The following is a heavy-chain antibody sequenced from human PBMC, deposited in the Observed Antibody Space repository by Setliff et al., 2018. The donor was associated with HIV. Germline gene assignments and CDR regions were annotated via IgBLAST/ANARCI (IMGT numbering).Heavy chain of an antibody. D-gene: IGHD5-18*01. Sequence: SLTCTVSGVSAGSGSFYWSWIRQPAGRGLEWIGRVYVTGSSAYNPSLKSRVSMSVLGSRNQISLKLTSVTAADTAVYYCASRRMRGNSHGYFDYWGQGILVTVSS. CDR3: ASRRMRGNSHGYFDY. J-gene: IGHJ4*02. CDR2: VYVTGSS. V-gene: IGHV4-61*02. CDR1: GVSAGSGSFY.